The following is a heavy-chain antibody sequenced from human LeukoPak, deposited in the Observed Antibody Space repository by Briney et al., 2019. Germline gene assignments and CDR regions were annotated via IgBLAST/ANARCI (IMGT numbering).Heavy chain of an antibody. CDR1: GGSVRSDISH. D-gene: IGHD6-19*01. Sequence: SETLSLTCSVSGGSVRSDISHWSWIRQPPGKGVEWIGYVHYSGSANYNPSLESRVTMSLDKSKNQFSLELTSVTAADTAVYYCARNRGWYATDVWGQGAAVTVSS. CDR3: ARNRGWYATDV. V-gene: IGHV4-61*01. CDR2: VHYSGSA. J-gene: IGHJ6*02.